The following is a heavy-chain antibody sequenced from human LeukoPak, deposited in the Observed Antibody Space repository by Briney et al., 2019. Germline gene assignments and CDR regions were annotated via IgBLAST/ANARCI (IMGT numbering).Heavy chain of an antibody. V-gene: IGHV4-30-2*01. CDR2: IYYSGGT. Sequence: PSQTLSLTCTVSGGSISSGGYYWSWIRQPPGKGLEWIGYIYYSGGTYYNPSLKSRVTISVDTSKNQFSLKLSSVTAADTAVYYCARVVAVSYYGMDVWGQGTTVTVSS. J-gene: IGHJ6*02. D-gene: IGHD2-2*01. CDR3: ARVVAVSYYGMDV. CDR1: GGSISSGGYY.